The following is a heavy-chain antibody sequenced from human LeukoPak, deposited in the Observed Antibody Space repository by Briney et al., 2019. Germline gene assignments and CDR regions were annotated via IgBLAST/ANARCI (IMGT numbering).Heavy chain of an antibody. CDR3: AKDIVVVPAAYDY. V-gene: IGHV3-23*01. J-gene: IGHJ4*02. CDR1: GFTFSSYA. D-gene: IGHD2-2*01. Sequence: GGSLRLSCAASGFTFSSYAMSWVRQAPGKGLEWVSAISGGGGSTYYADSVKGRFTISRDNSKNTLYLQMNSLRAEDTAVYYCAKDIVVVPAAYDYWGQGTLVTVSS. CDR2: ISGGGGST.